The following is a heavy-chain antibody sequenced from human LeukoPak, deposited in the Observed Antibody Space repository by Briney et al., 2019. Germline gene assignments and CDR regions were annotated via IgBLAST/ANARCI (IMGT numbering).Heavy chain of an antibody. CDR3: AKDPPSHYDSSGYLLPDY. D-gene: IGHD3-22*01. Sequence: PGGSLRLSCAASGFTVSSNYMSWVRQAPGKGLEWVSVIYSGGSTYFADSVKGRFTISRDYSKNTQYLQINSLRAEDTAVYYCAKDPPSHYDSSGYLLPDYWGQGTLVTVSS. CDR1: GFTVSSNY. J-gene: IGHJ4*02. V-gene: IGHV3-53*01. CDR2: IYSGGST.